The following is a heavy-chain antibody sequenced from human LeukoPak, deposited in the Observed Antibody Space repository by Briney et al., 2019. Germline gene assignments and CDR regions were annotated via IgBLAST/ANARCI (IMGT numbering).Heavy chain of an antibody. D-gene: IGHD1-7*01. J-gene: IGHJ4*02. CDR1: GVPISSYY. CDR2: IYTSGST. CDR3: ARWYNWNYGPFDY. V-gene: IGHV4-4*09. Sequence: KSSETLSLTCTVSGVPISSYYWSWIRQPPGKGLEWIGYIYTSGSTNYNPSLKSRVTLSVDTSKNQFSLKLSSVTAADTAVYYCARWYNWNYGPFDYWGQGTLVTVSS.